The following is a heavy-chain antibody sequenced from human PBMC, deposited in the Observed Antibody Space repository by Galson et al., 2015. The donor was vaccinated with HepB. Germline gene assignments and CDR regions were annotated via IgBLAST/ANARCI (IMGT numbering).Heavy chain of an antibody. J-gene: IGHJ4*02. CDR1: GFTFSSYA. V-gene: IGHV3-64D*06. CDR2: ISSNGGST. CDR3: VKGAITMVRGAFDY. D-gene: IGHD3-10*01. Sequence: SLRLSCAASGFTFSSYAMHWVRQAPGKGLEYVSAISSNGGSTYYADSVKGRFTISRDNSKNTLYLQMSSLRAEDTAVYYCVKGAITMVRGAFDYWGQGTLVTVSS.